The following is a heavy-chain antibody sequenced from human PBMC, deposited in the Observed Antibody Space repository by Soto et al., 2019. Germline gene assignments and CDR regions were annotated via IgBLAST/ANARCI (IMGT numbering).Heavy chain of an antibody. CDR1: GFTVSNNY. D-gene: IGHD4-4*01. CDR2: IYSGGTT. Sequence: EVQLVESGGGLVQPGGSLRLSCAASGFTVSNNYMIWFRLPPGKGLEWDSLIYSGGTTYYADSVKGRFTISRDNSKNTLYLQMNSLRVEDTAVYYCAGNGWGMATVGMWGPGTLVTVSS. V-gene: IGHV3-53*01. J-gene: IGHJ4*02. CDR3: AGNGWGMATVGM.